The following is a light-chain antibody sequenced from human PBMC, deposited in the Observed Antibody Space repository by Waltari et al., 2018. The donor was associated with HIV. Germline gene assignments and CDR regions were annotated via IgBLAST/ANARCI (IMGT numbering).Light chain of an antibody. Sequence: QSVLTQPPSVSGAPGQRVTISCTGSSSHIGADYDVHWYQHLPGTAPRVVIHDNDNRPSGVPDRFSASRSGTSASLAIAGLQAEDEADYYCQSYDSSLSAWVFGGGTTVTVL. J-gene: IGLJ3*02. V-gene: IGLV1-40*01. CDR1: SSHIGADYD. CDR2: DND. CDR3: QSYDSSLSAWV.